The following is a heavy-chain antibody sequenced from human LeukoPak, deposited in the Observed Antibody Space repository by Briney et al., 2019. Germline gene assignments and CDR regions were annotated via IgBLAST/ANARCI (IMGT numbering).Heavy chain of an antibody. D-gene: IGHD3-16*01. V-gene: IGHV3-30*18. J-gene: IGHJ4*02. CDR2: ISPDESNK. CDR3: AKLDYDYVWKGRDF. CDR1: GFTFSSYG. Sequence: GRSLRLSCAASGFTFSSYGMHWVRQAPGKGLEWVAVISPDESNKYYSDSVKGRLSISRDNSKKVLYLQMNGLRVEDTAVYYCAKLDYDYVWKGRDFWGQGTLVTVSS.